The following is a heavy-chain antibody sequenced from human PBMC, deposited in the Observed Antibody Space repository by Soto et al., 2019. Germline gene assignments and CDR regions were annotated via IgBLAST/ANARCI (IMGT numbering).Heavy chain of an antibody. Sequence: QVQLVESGGGVVQPGRSLRLSCAASGFTFSSYGMHWVRQAPGKGLEWVAVIWYDGSNKYYADSVKGRFTISRDNSKNTLYLQMNSLRAEDTAVYYCARVGIPRYSSGWYDYWGQGTLVTVSS. J-gene: IGHJ4*02. D-gene: IGHD6-19*01. CDR3: ARVGIPRYSSGWYDY. V-gene: IGHV3-33*01. CDR2: IWYDGSNK. CDR1: GFTFSSYG.